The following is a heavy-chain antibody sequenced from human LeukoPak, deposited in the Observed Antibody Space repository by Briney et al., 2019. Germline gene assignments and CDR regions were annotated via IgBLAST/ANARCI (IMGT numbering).Heavy chain of an antibody. D-gene: IGHD2/OR15-2a*01. Sequence: SETLSPTCTVSGGSISSYYWSWIRQPPGKGLEWIGYIYYSGSTNYNPSLKSRVTISVDTSKNQFSLKLKSVTAADTAVYYCATGTLVHAFDLWGQGTMVTVSS. CDR3: ATGTLVHAFDL. V-gene: IGHV4-59*01. CDR1: GGSISSYY. CDR2: IYYSGST. J-gene: IGHJ3*01.